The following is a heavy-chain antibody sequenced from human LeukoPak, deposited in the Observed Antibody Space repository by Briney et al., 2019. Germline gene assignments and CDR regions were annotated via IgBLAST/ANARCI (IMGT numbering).Heavy chain of an antibody. CDR1: GVTVNKIS. CDR3: VREPAAIGTFYFDY. D-gene: IGHD6-13*01. Sequence: PGGSLRLSCEAPGVTVNKISMRCVCQAPGNGLEWVAVLWADGSTAHYADSVKGRFTISRDSCEKTLYLQMSSLRGEDTAVYYCVREPAAIGTFYFDYWGQGTLVTVSS. V-gene: IGHV3-33*01. CDR2: LWADGSTA. J-gene: IGHJ4*02.